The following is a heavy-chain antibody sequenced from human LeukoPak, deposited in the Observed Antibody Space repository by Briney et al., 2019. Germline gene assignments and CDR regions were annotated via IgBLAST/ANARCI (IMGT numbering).Heavy chain of an antibody. CDR2: IYSGGST. Sequence: PGGSLRLSCAASGFTVSSNYMSWVRQAPGKGLEWVSVIYSGGSTYYADSVKGRFTISRDNSKNTLYLQMNSLRAEDTAVYYCARDMARGPGAFDIWGQGTMVTVSS. J-gene: IGHJ3*02. V-gene: IGHV3-66*01. CDR3: ARDMARGPGAFDI. D-gene: IGHD3-10*01. CDR1: GFTVSSNY.